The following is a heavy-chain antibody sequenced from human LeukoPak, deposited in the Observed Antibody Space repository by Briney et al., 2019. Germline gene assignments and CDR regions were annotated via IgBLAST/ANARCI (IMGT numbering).Heavy chain of an antibody. CDR3: ASSRIAAAGHDVFDI. J-gene: IGHJ3*02. D-gene: IGHD6-13*01. V-gene: IGHV1-2*02. CDR1: GYTFTGYY. CDR2: INPNSGGT. Sequence: ASVKVSCKASGYTFTGYYMHWVRQAPGQGLEWMGWINPNSGGTNYAQKLQGRVTMTRDTSISTAYMELSRLRSDDTAVYYCASSRIAAAGHDVFDIWGQGTMVTVSS.